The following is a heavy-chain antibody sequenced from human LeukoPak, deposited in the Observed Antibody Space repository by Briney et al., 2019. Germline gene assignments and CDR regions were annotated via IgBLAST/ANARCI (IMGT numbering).Heavy chain of an antibody. CDR1: GYKFTDYW. V-gene: IGHV5-51*01. J-gene: IGHJ3*02. Sequence: GESLKISCRGSGYKFTDYWIAWVRQMPGKGLEWMGVIYPDDSDTTYSPSFQGQVTTSVDKSITTAYPHWNTLRASDTAIYCATLLHSSSYVIWGQGTMITVSS. D-gene: IGHD6-13*01. CDR2: IYPDDSDT. CDR3: ATLLHSSSYVI.